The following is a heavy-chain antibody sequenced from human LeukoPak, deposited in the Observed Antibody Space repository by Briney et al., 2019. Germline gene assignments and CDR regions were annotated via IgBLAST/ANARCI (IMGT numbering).Heavy chain of an antibody. V-gene: IGHV3-21*01. CDR1: GFSFSSYS. CDR3: AREISSSTSFYY. Sequence: PGGSLRLSCAASGFSFSSYSMNWVRQDPGKGLEWVSSISSGGTYIYYADSVKDRFTISRDNAKNSLYLQVSTLRAEDTAVYYCAREISSSTSFYYWGQGTLVTVSS. J-gene: IGHJ4*02. D-gene: IGHD2-2*01. CDR2: ISSGGTYI.